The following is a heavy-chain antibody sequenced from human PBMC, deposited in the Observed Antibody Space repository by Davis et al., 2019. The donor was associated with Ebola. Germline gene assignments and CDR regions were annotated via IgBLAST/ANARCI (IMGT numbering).Heavy chain of an antibody. CDR3: ARGRYYDFWSGYYFVSSIYYYGMDV. D-gene: IGHD3-3*01. V-gene: IGHV1-8*01. CDR2: MNPNSGNT. J-gene: IGHJ6*02. Sequence: AASVKVSCKASGYTFTSYDINWVRQATGQGLEWMGWMNPNSGNTGYAQKFQGRVTMTRNTSISTAYMELSSLRSEDTAVYYCARGRYYDFWSGYYFVSSIYYYGMDVWGQGTTVTVSS. CDR1: GYTFTSYD.